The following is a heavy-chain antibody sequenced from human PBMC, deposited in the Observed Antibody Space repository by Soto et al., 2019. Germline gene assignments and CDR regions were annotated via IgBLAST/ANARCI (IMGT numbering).Heavy chain of an antibody. V-gene: IGHV1-8*01. D-gene: IGHD3-22*01. CDR1: GYTFTSYD. Sequence: ASVKVSCKASGYTFTSYDINWVRQATGQGLEWMGWMNPNSGNTGYAQKFQGRVTMTRNTSISTAYMELSSLRSEDTAVYYCARDIKDYYDSSGHHYYYGMDVWGQGTTVTVSS. J-gene: IGHJ6*02. CDR3: ARDIKDYYDSSGHHYYYGMDV. CDR2: MNPNSGNT.